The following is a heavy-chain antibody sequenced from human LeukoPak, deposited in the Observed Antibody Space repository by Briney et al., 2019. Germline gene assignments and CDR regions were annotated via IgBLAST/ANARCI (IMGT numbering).Heavy chain of an antibody. V-gene: IGHV5-51*01. CDR2: IYPGDSDT. D-gene: IGHD3-10*02. CDR3: ARHVRGDLGYFDY. CDR1: GYSFTSYW. J-gene: IGHJ4*02. Sequence: GESLKISCKGSGYSFTSYWIGWLRQMPGKGLEWMGIIYPGDSDTRYSPSFQGQVTISADKSISTAYLQWSSLKASDTAMNYCARHVRGDLGYFDYWGQGTLVTVSS.